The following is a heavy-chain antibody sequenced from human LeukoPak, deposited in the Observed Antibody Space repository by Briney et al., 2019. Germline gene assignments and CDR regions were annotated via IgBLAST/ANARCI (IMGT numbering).Heavy chain of an antibody. CDR2: IKGKTDGGTT. J-gene: IGHJ4*02. CDR1: GFTVSSNY. CDR3: IRKYYFDY. V-gene: IGHV3-15*01. Sequence: GGSLRLSCAASGFTVSSNYMSWVRQAPGKGLERVGRIKGKTDGGTTDYAAPVKGRFTISRDDSKTTLYLQMNSLKTEDTAVYYCIRKYYFDYWGQGTLVTVSS.